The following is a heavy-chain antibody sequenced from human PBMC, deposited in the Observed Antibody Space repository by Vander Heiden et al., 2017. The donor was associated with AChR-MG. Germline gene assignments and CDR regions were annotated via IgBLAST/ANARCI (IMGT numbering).Heavy chain of an antibody. V-gene: IGHV3-11*01. CDR2: MSSGGSNI. D-gene: IGHD2-21*02. CDR3: APARVGGDPLFDY. J-gene: IGHJ4*02. Sequence: QVQLVESGGGLVKPGGSLRLSCAASGFTFSDYYMSWIRPAAGKGLGWVSNMSSGGSNIYYADSVKGRFTISKNNAKNSLYLQMNSLRAEDTAVYYCAPARVGGDPLFDYWGQGTLVTVSS. CDR1: GFTFSDYY.